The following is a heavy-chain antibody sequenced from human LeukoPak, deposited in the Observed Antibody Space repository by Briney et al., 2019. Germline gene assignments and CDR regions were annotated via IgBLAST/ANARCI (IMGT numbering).Heavy chain of an antibody. CDR2: IKSKTDGETT. V-gene: IGHV3-15*01. CDR3: TTVGVY. CDR1: GFTFSNAW. J-gene: IGHJ4*02. D-gene: IGHD1-26*01. Sequence: PGGSPRLSCATSGFTFSNAWMTWVRQAPGKGLEWVGRIKSKTDGETTDYAAPVKGRFTISRDDSKNTLYLQMNSLKTEDTAVYYCTTVGVYWGQGTLVTVSS.